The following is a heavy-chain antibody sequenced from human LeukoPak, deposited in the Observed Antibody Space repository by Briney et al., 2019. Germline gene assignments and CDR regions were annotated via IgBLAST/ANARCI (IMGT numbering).Heavy chain of an antibody. V-gene: IGHV3-23*01. CDR1: GFTFSSYA. J-gene: IGHJ4*02. CDR2: ITNSGGRT. CDR3: ARDVGYY. D-gene: IGHD1-26*01. Sequence: GGSLRLSCAASGFTFSSYAMNWVRQAPGKGLEWVSGITNSGGRTYYADSVKGRFTISRDNSKSSLYLQMNSVRAEDTAVYYCARDVGYYCGPGTLVTVSS.